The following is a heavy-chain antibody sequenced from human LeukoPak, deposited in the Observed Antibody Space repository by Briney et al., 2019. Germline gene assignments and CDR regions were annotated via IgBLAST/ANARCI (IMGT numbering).Heavy chain of an antibody. V-gene: IGHV3-23*01. CDR3: AKAVASIAARVFDY. CDR1: GFAFSSYA. Sequence: GGSLRLSCAASGFAFSSYAMSWVRQAPGKGLGWVSAIGGSGYSTYYADSVKGRFTISRDNSKNTLYLQMNSLRAEDTAVYYCAKAVASIAARVFDYWGQGTLVTVSS. D-gene: IGHD6-6*01. CDR2: IGGSGYST. J-gene: IGHJ4*02.